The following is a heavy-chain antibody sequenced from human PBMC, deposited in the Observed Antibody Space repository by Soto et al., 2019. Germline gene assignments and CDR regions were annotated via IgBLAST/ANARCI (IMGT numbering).Heavy chain of an antibody. D-gene: IGHD3-22*01. Sequence: PSETLSLTCTVSGGSISSYYWSWIRQPPGKGLEWIGYIYYSGSTNYNPSLKSRVTISVDTSKNQFSLKLSSVTAADTAVYYCARGYYDSSGYVSDWFDPRGQGTLLTVSS. CDR3: ARGYYDSSGYVSDWFDP. CDR2: IYYSGST. J-gene: IGHJ5*02. CDR1: GGSISSYY. V-gene: IGHV4-59*01.